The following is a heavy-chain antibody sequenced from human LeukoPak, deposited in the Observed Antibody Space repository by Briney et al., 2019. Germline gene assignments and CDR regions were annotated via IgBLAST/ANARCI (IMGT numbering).Heavy chain of an antibody. J-gene: IGHJ3*02. V-gene: IGHV3-7*01. CDR2: IKQDGSEE. Sequence: GGSLRLSCAASRFTFSRYWMSWVRQAPGKGLEWVANIKQDGSEEYYVDSVKGRFTISRDNAKNSLYLQMNSLRAEDTAVFYCGRDRSSGYDDAFDIWGQGTMVTVSS. CDR1: RFTFSRYW. D-gene: IGHD5-12*01. CDR3: GRDRSSGYDDAFDI.